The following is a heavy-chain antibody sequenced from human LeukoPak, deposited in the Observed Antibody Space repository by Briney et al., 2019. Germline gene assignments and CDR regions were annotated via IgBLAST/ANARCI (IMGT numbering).Heavy chain of an antibody. Sequence: GGTLRLSCEASGITFRYGMSWVRQVPGKGLEWVSAISGSGGSTYYADSVKGRFTISRDNSKNTLYLQMSSLRAEDTAAYYCAKTDRWPYYMDVWGKGTTITISS. CDR1: GITFRYG. CDR3: AKTDRWPYYMDV. CDR2: ISGSGGST. V-gene: IGHV3-23*01. D-gene: IGHD2-15*01. J-gene: IGHJ6*03.